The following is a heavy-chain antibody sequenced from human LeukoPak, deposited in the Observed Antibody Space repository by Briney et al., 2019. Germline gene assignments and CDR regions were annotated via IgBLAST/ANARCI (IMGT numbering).Heavy chain of an antibody. CDR1: GGSISSYY. Sequence: SETLSLTCTVSGGSISSYYWSWIRQPAGKGLEWIGRIYTIGSTNYNPSLKSRVTMSVDTSKNQFSLKLSSVTAADTAVYYCAGSVYSNYGAPYFDYWGQGTLVTVSS. CDR3: AGSVYSNYGAPYFDY. D-gene: IGHD4-11*01. CDR2: IYTIGST. V-gene: IGHV4-4*07. J-gene: IGHJ4*02.